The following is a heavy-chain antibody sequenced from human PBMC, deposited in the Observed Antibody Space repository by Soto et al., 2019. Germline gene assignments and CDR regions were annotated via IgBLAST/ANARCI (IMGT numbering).Heavy chain of an antibody. CDR3: AKDGYSITMNKPLDY. D-gene: IGHD3-22*01. CDR2: ISVSGGST. J-gene: IGHJ4*02. V-gene: IGHV3-23*01. CDR1: RFTFSSYA. Sequence: GGSLRLSCAASRFTFSSYAMCWVRQAPGKGLEWVSSISVSGGSTYYADSVKGRVTISRDNSKNTLYLQMNSLRVEDTAVYYCAKDGYSITMNKPLDYWGQGTLVTVSS.